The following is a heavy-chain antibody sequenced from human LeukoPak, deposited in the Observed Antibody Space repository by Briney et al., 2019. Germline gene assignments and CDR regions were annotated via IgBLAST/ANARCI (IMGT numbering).Heavy chain of an antibody. D-gene: IGHD3-3*01. CDR1: GGSISSYY. J-gene: IGHJ3*02. V-gene: IGHV4-59*01. CDR2: IYYSGST. CDR3: ARDNYDLDAFDI. Sequence: PSETLSLTCTVSGGSISSYYWSWIRQPPGKGLEWIGYIYYSGSTNYNPSLKSRVTISVDTSKNQFSLKLSSVTAADTAVYYCARDNYDLDAFDIWGQGTMVTVSS.